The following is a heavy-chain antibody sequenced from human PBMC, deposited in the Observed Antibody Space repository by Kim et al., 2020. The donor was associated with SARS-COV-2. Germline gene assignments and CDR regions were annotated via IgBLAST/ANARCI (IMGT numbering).Heavy chain of an antibody. CDR1: GGSISSSNW. J-gene: IGHJ4*02. Sequence: SETLSLTCAVSGGSISSSNWWSWVSQPPGKGLEWIGEIYHSGSTNYNPSLKSRVTIPVDKSKNQFSLKLSSVTAADTAVYYCARDTYGAFGDYFDYWGQGTLVTVSS. CDR3: ARDTYGAFGDYFDY. V-gene: IGHV4-4*02. CDR2: IYHSGST. D-gene: IGHD4-17*01.